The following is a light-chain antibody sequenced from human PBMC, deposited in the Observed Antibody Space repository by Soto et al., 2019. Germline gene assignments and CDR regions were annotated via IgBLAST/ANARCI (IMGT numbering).Light chain of an antibody. CDR1: QSVSNN. CDR2: DAS. J-gene: IGKJ1*01. CDR3: QQYNNWPPWT. V-gene: IGKV3-15*01. Sequence: ILMTQSPATLSVSPGERATLSCRASQSVSNNLAWYQQKPGQAPRLLIYDASTRATGIPARFSGSGSGTEFTLTISGLQSEDFAVYSCQQYNNWPPWTFRQGTKVEIK.